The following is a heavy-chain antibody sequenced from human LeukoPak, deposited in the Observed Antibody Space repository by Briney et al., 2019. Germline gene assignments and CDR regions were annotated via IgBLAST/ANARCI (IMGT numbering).Heavy chain of an antibody. J-gene: IGHJ5*02. CDR1: GFTFSDYY. D-gene: IGHD6-13*01. V-gene: IGHV3-11*01. CDR3: ARDQSGGSSSWYRWFDP. Sequence: GGSLRLSCAASGFTFSDYYMSWIRQAPGKGLEWVSYISSSGSTIYYADSVKGRFTISRDNAKNSLYLQMNSLRAEDTAVYYCARDQSGGSSSWYRWFDPWGQGTLVTVSS. CDR2: ISSSGSTI.